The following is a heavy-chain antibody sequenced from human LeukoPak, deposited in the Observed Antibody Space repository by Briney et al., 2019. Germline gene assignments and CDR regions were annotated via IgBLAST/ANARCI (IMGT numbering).Heavy chain of an antibody. Sequence: GGSPRLSCAASGFTFSSYWMSWVRQAPGKGLEWVANIKQDGSEKYYVDSVKGRFTISRDNAKNSLYLQMNSLRAEDTAVYYCARVAFGSSSGVYFDYWGQGTLVTVSS. CDR3: ARVAFGSSSGVYFDY. CDR2: IKQDGSEK. D-gene: IGHD6-6*01. CDR1: GFTFSSYW. V-gene: IGHV3-7*01. J-gene: IGHJ4*02.